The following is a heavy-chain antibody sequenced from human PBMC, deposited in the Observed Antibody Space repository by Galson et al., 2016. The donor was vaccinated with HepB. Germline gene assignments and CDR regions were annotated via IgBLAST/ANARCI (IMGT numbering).Heavy chain of an antibody. J-gene: IGHJ5*02. Sequence: QSGAEVKEPGESLMISCKASGYTFTTYWIGWVRQVPGRGLEWMGLFYPGESDTRYSPSFQGQVTISADKSIDTAYLQGSNLRASDTAMYYCVRSLGPGGIDHWGQGTMIIVSS. D-gene: IGHD2-8*02. CDR1: GYTFTTYW. CDR2: FYPGESDT. CDR3: VRSLGPGGIDH. V-gene: IGHV5-51*01.